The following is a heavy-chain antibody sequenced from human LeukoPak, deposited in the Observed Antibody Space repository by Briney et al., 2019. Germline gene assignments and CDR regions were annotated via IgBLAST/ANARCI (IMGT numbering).Heavy chain of an antibody. CDR2: ISGSGGST. V-gene: IGHV3-23*01. D-gene: IGHD6-19*01. CDR3: AKDRHSEWLVYYFDY. Sequence: GGSLRLSCAASGFTFSSYAMSWVRQAPGKGLEWVSAISGSGGSTYYADSVKGRFTISRDNSKNTLYLQMNSLRAEDTAVCYCAKDRHSEWLVYYFDYWGQGTLVTVSS. J-gene: IGHJ4*02. CDR1: GFTFSSYA.